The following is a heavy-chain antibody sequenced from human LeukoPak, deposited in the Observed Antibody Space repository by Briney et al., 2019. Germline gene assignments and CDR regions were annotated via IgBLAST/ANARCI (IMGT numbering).Heavy chain of an antibody. V-gene: IGHV4-4*09. CDR1: GGSISSYY. J-gene: IGHJ5*02. D-gene: IGHD2-2*01. CDR2: IYTSGST. CDR3: ARHAKGGYCSGNSCYVSPPWFDP. Sequence: SETLSLTCTVSGGSISSYYWSWIRQPPGEGLEWIGYIYTSGSTNYNPSLKSRVTISVDTSKNQFSLKLSSVTAADMAVYFCARHAKGGYCSGNSCYVSPPWFDPWGQGTLVTVSS.